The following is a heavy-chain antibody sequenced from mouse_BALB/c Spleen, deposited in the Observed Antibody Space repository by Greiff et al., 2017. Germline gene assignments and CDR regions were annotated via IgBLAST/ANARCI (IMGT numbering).Heavy chain of an antibody. CDR2: ISSGSSTI. V-gene: IGHV5-17*02. Sequence: EVQRVESGGGLVQPGGSRKLSCAASGFTFSSFGMHWVRQAPEKGLEWVAYISSGSSTIYYADTVKGRFTISRDNPKNTLFLQMTSLRSEDTAMYYCARERGITTVFDYWGQGTTLTVSS. CDR1: GFTFSSFG. CDR3: ARERGITTVFDY. J-gene: IGHJ2*01. D-gene: IGHD1-1*01.